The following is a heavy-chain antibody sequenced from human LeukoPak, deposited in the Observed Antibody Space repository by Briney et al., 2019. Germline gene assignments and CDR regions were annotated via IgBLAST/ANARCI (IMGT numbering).Heavy chain of an antibody. D-gene: IGHD6-13*01. CDR3: ARHEPSIAAAGTECDAFDI. J-gene: IGHJ3*02. V-gene: IGHV4-59*08. CDR2: IYYSGST. CDR1: GGSISSYY. Sequence: PSETLSLTCTVSGGSISSYYWSWIRQPPGKGLEWIGYIYYSGSTNYNPSLKSRVTISVDTSKNQFSLKLSSVTAADTAVYYCARHEPSIAAAGTECDAFDIWGQGIMVTVSS.